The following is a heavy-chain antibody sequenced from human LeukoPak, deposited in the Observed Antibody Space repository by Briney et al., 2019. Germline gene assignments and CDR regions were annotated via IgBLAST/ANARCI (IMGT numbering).Heavy chain of an antibody. CDR1: GFTFSSYG. CDR2: ISYDGSNK. D-gene: IGHD2-15*01. J-gene: IGHJ3*02. Sequence: PGGSLRLSCAASGFTFSSYGMHWVRQAPGKGLEWVAVISYDGSNKYYADSVKGRSTISRDNSKNTLYLQMNSLRAEDTAVYYCAKRQLKDIVVVVAATLGAFDIWGQGTMVTVSS. CDR3: AKRQLKDIVVVVAATLGAFDI. V-gene: IGHV3-30*18.